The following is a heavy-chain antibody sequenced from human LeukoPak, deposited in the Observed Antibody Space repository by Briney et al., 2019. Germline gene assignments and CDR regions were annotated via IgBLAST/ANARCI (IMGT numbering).Heavy chain of an antibody. D-gene: IGHD3-22*01. CDR3: ARALTYYYDSSGSSPYYYYGMDV. J-gene: IGHJ6*02. CDR1: GGTFSSYA. V-gene: IGHV1-69*13. Sequence: SVKVSCKASGGTFSSYAISWVRQAPGQGLEWMGGIIPIFGTANYAQKFQGRVTITADESTSTAYMELSSLRSEDTAVYYCARALTYYYDSSGSSPYYYYGMDVWGQGTTVTVSS. CDR2: IIPIFGTA.